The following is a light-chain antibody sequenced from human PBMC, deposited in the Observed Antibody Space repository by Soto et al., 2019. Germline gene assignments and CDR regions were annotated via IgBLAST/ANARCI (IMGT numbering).Light chain of an antibody. V-gene: IGKV3-11*01. Sequence: EIVLTQSPATLSLSPGERATLSCRASQSVSSYLAWSQQKPGQAPRLLIYDASNRATGIPARFSGSGSGTDFPLPISSLEPEDFAVYYCQQRSNWPLTFGGGTKVEIK. CDR2: DAS. J-gene: IGKJ4*01. CDR1: QSVSSY. CDR3: QQRSNWPLT.